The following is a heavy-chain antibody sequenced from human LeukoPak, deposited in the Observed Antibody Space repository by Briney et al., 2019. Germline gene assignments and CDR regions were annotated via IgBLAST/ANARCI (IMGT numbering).Heavy chain of an antibody. CDR1: GGSISSYY. CDR3: AGGRSVVVVGDNYAFDGY. V-gene: IGHV4-4*07. D-gene: IGHD2-15*01. CDR2: IYTSGST. Sequence: PSETLSLTCTVSGGSISSYYWSWIRQPAGKGLEWIGRIYTSGSTNYNPSLKSRVTMSVDTSKIQFSLKLSSVTAADTALYYCAGGRSVVVVGDNYAFDGYWGQGTLVTVSS. J-gene: IGHJ4*02.